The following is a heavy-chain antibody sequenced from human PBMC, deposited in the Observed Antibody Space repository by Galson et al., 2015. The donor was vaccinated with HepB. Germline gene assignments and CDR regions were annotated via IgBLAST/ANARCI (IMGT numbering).Heavy chain of an antibody. CDR2: IIPILGIA. CDR3: ARGSALNWNDSDFDY. D-gene: IGHD1-1*01. CDR1: GGTFSSYA. Sequence: SVKVSCKASGGTFSSYAISWVRQAPGQGLEWMGRIIPILGIANYAQKFQGRVTITADKSTSTAYMELSSLRSEDTAVYYCARGSALNWNDSDFDYWGQGTLVTVSS. J-gene: IGHJ4*02. V-gene: IGHV1-69*04.